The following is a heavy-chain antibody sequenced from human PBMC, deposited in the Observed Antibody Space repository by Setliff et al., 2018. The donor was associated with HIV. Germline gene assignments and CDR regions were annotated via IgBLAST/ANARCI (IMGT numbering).Heavy chain of an antibody. V-gene: IGHV3-30*04. CDR1: GFTFGSYA. CDR3: VRDLTTIVTRKVFDI. J-gene: IGHJ3*02. Sequence: AGGSLRLSCAASGFTFGSYAMHWVRQAPGKGLEWVAVISYDGSYKYYADSVKGRFTISRDNSKNTLYVPMNSLRADDTAVYYCVRDLTTIVTRKVFDIWGQGTMVTVSS. D-gene: IGHD4-4*01. CDR2: ISYDGSYK.